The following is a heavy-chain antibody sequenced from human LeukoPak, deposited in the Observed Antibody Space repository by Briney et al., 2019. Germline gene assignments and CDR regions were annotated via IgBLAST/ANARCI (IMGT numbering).Heavy chain of an antibody. CDR1: GYTFTDYY. J-gene: IGHJ4*02. D-gene: IGHD4-23*01. CDR2: INPNSGGA. V-gene: IGHV1-2*02. CDR3: VKVVTPNRYFDY. Sequence: ASVKVSCKASGYTFTDYYIHWVRQAPGQGLEWMGWINPNSGGANYAQKFQGRVTMTRDTSISTAYMELGRLRSDDTAIYYCVKVVTPNRYFDYWGQGTLVTVSS.